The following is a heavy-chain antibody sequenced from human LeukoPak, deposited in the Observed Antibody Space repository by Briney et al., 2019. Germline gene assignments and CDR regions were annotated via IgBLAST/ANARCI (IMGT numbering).Heavy chain of an antibody. CDR1: GGTFSSYA. J-gene: IGHJ3*02. CDR3: ARETTNICSSTRCGAFDI. V-gene: IGHV1-69*01. D-gene: IGHD2-2*01. Sequence: SVKVSCKASGGTFSSYAISWVRQAPGQGLEWMGGIIPIFGTANYAQKFQGRVTITADESTSTAYMELSSLRSEDTAVYYCARETTNICSSTRCGAFDIWGQGTMVTVSS. CDR2: IIPIFGTA.